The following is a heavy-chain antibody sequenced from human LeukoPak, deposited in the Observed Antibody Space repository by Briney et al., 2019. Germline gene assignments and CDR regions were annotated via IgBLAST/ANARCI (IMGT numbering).Heavy chain of an antibody. J-gene: IGHJ6*03. V-gene: IGHV3-11*04. CDR1: GFTFSNYY. CDR3: GRDQYCSRTSCYKTHYYYYYMDV. CDR2: ISSSGSTI. D-gene: IGHD2-2*01. Sequence: PGGSLRLSCAASGFTFSNYYMSWIRQAPGKGLEWVSYISSSGSTIYYADSVKGRFTISRDNAKNSLYLQMNSLRAEDTAVYYCGRDQYCSRTSCYKTHYYYYYMDVWGKGTTVTVSS.